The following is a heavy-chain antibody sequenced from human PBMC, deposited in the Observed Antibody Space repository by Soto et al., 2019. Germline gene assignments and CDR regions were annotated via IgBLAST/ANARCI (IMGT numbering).Heavy chain of an antibody. CDR1: GGSIGSGGYY. V-gene: IGHV4-31*03. J-gene: IGHJ4*02. CDR3: ARVAVTTSYYFDY. CDR2: IFYSGST. Sequence: QVQLQESGPGLVKPSQTLSLTCTVSGGSIGSGGYYWSWIRQHPGKGLEWVGYIFYSGSTYYNPSLKSRVTISVVTSKNLFSLRLSSVSAADTAVYYCARVAVTTSYYFDYWGQGTLVTVSS. D-gene: IGHD4-17*01.